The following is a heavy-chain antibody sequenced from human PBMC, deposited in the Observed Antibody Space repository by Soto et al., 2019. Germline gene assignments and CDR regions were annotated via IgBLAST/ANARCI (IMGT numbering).Heavy chain of an antibody. J-gene: IGHJ4*02. CDR2: ISYDGSNK. D-gene: IGHD6-13*01. CDR1: GSTFSSYG. Sequence: PGGSLRLSCAASGSTFSSYGMHWVRQAPGKGLEWVAVISYDGSNKYYADSVKGRFTISRDNSKNTLYLQMNSLRAEDTAVYYCAKDGQYWEVAAGTSHSDYWGQGTLVTVSS. CDR3: AKDGQYWEVAAGTSHSDY. V-gene: IGHV3-30*18.